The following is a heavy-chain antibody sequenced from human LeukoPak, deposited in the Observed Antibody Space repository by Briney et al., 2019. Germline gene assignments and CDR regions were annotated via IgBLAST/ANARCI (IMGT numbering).Heavy chain of an antibody. CDR2: ISSSSSYI. CDR3: ARDWGTAMGSNWFDP. J-gene: IGHJ5*02. V-gene: IGHV3-21*01. Sequence: GGSLRLSCAASAFTFSSYSMNWVRQAPGKGLEWVSSISSSSSYIYYADSVKGRFTISRDNAKSSLYLQMNSLRAEDTAVYYCARDWGTAMGSNWFDPWGQGTLVTVSS. CDR1: AFTFSSYS. D-gene: IGHD5-18*01.